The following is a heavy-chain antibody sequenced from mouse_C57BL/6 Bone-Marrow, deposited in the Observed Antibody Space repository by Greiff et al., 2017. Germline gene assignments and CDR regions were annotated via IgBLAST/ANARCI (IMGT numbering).Heavy chain of an antibody. Sequence: QVQLQQSGAELVRPGTSVKVSCKASGYAFTNYLIEWVQQRPGQGLEWIGVINPGSGGTNYNEKFKGTATLTVDKSSSTAYLQLSSLTSEDSAVXFCARYYYGSYWYFDVWGTGTTVTVSS. D-gene: IGHD1-1*01. J-gene: IGHJ1*03. CDR2: INPGSGGT. V-gene: IGHV1-54*01. CDR1: GYAFTNYL. CDR3: ARYYYGSYWYFDV.